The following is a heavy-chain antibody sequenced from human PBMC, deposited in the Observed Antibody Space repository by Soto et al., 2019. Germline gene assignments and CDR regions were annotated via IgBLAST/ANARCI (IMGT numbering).Heavy chain of an antibody. J-gene: IGHJ6*02. V-gene: IGHV3-43*01. CDR1: GFPFDNFS. Sequence: GYLRLSYAASGFPFDNFSMYVVPQASGKGLEWVSLISWDGGSTYYADSVKGRFTISRDNSKNSLYLQMNSLRTEDTALYYCASSQTTVPYYYGMDVWGQGTTVTVSS. D-gene: IGHD4-4*01. CDR3: ASSQTTVPYYYGMDV. CDR2: ISWDGGST.